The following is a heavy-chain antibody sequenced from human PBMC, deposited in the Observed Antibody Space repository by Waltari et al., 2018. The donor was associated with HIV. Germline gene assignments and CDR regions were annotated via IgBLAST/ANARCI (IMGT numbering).Heavy chain of an antibody. CDR2: IYHSGST. CDR3: ARATTVTNFDY. J-gene: IGHJ4*02. V-gene: IGHV4-38-2*02. Sequence: QVQLQESGPGLVKPSETLSLTCTVSGYSISSGYYWGWIRQPPGKGLEWIGSIYHSGSTYYNPSLKSRVTISVDTSKNQFSLKLSSVTAADTAVYYCARATTVTNFDYWGQGTLVTVSS. CDR1: GYSISSGYY. D-gene: IGHD4-17*01.